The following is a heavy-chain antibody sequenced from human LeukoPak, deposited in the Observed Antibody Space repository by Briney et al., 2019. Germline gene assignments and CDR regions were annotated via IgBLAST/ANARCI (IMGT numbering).Heavy chain of an antibody. V-gene: IGHV3-30*18. CDR1: GFTFSSYG. CDR2: ISYDGSNK. J-gene: IGHJ4*02. Sequence: GGSLRLSCAASGFTFSSYGMHWVRQAPGKGLEWVAVISYDGSNKYYADSVKGRFTISRDNSKNTLYLQMNSLRAEDTAAYYCAKGIGSSSPGANWGQGTLVTVSS. CDR3: AKGIGSSSPGAN. D-gene: IGHD6-6*01.